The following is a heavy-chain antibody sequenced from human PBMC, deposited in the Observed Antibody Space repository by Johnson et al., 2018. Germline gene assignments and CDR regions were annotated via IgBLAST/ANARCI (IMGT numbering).Heavy chain of an antibody. V-gene: IGHV3-7*01. CDR2: INQAGSEK. CDR1: GFTFSSYW. D-gene: IGHD5-24*01. CDR3: AGQYGYNWDDAFDI. Sequence: VQLVQSGGGLVKPGGSLRLSCAASGFTFSSYWMSWVRQAPGKGLEWVANINQAGSEKYYVDSVKGRFTISRDNAKNSLYLQMNSLRAEDTAVYYCAGQYGYNWDDAFDIWCQGTRVTVSS. J-gene: IGHJ3*02.